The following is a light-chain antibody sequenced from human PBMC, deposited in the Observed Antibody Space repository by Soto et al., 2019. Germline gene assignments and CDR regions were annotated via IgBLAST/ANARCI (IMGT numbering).Light chain of an antibody. V-gene: IGLV2-23*01. J-gene: IGLJ2*01. Sequence: QSALAQPASVSGSPGQSITISCTGTGSDVGGYTLVSWFQQYPGKAPKLMIYEDNKRPSGVSDRFSGSKSGNTASLTISGLQAEDEADYYCCSYAGSSSVLFGGGTKVTVL. CDR1: GSDVGGYTL. CDR3: CSYAGSSSVL. CDR2: EDN.